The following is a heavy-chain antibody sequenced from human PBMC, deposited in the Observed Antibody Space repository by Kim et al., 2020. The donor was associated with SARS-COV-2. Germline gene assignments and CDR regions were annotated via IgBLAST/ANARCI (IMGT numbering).Heavy chain of an antibody. Sequence: SVKVSCKASGGTFSSYAISWVRQAPGQGLEWMGGIIPIFGTANYAQKFQGRVTITADESTSTAYMELSSLRSEDTAVYYCAVGGITMVRGATYYYYYGMDVWGQGTTVTVSS. CDR2: IIPIFGTA. CDR1: GGTFSSYA. CDR3: AVGGITMVRGATYYYYYGMDV. D-gene: IGHD3-10*01. J-gene: IGHJ6*02. V-gene: IGHV1-69*13.